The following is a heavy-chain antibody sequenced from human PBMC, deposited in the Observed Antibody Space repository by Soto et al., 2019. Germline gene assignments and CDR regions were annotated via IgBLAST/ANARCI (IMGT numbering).Heavy chain of an antibody. D-gene: IGHD6-19*01. Sequence: QLQLQESGPGLVRPSETLSLICTVSGGSITRNDHYWGWIRQSPWKGLEWIGDIKSSGSTNYNLSLKSRVSMSVETSKNQFSLKMNSVTAADTAVYYCARLGSSGWYQGSYFDYWGQGTLVTVSS. V-gene: IGHV4-39*01. CDR2: IKSSGST. CDR3: ARLGSSGWYQGSYFDY. CDR1: GGSITRNDHY. J-gene: IGHJ4*02.